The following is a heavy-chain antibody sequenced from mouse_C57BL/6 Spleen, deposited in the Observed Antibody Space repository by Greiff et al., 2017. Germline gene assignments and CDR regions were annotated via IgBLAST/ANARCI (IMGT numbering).Heavy chain of an antibody. D-gene: IGHD3-2*02. CDR3: ASSGHNTYAMDY. J-gene: IGHJ4*01. V-gene: IGHV14-2*01. Sequence: VHVKQSGAELVKPGASVKLSCTASGFNIKDYYMHWVKQRTEQGLEWIGRIDPEDGETKYAPKFQGKATITADTSSNTAYLQLSSLTAEDTAVYYCASSGHNTYAMDYWGQGTSVTVSS. CDR1: GFNIKDYY. CDR2: IDPEDGET.